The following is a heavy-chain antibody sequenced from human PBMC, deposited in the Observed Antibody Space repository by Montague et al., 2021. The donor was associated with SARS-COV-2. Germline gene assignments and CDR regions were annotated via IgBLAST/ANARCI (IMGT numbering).Heavy chain of an antibody. CDR3: ARFFSSWTD. D-gene: IGHD6-13*01. V-gene: IGHV4-4*02. CDR1: GGSISSGNW. Sequence: SETLSLTCAVSGGSISSGNWWSWVRQPPGKGLEWIGEIYHSGSTNYNPSLKSRVTISLDKPKNQFSLNLSSATAADTAVYYCARFFSSWTDWGQGTPVTVSS. CDR2: IYHSGST. J-gene: IGHJ4*02.